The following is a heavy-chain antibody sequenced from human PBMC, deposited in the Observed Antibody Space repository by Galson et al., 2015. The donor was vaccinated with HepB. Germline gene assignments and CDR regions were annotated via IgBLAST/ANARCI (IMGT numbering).Heavy chain of an antibody. V-gene: IGHV4-59*12. D-gene: IGHD5-18*01. CDR1: GGSISSYY. CDR3: AREEIQLWLDTGGTNWFDP. Sequence: SETLSLTCTVSGGSISSYYWSWIRQPPGKGLEWIGYIYYSGSTNYNPSLKSRVTISVDTSKNQFSLKLSSVTAADTAVYYCAREEIQLWLDTGGTNWFDPWGQGTLVTVSS. J-gene: IGHJ5*02. CDR2: IYYSGST.